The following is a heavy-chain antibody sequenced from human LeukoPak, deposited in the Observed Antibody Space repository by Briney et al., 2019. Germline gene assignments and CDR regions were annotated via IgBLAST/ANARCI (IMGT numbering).Heavy chain of an antibody. V-gene: IGHV3-23*01. CDR3: AKDVRRAEYCSATTSYTSSFDS. D-gene: IGHD2-2*02. J-gene: IGHJ4*02. Sequence: GGSLRLSCAASGFTFSSYAMSWVRQAPGKGLEWVSTISASGGGAYYADSVKGRFTISRDNYKDTLSLQMNTLRAEDTAVYYCAKDVRRAEYCSATTSYTSSFDSWGQGTLVTVSS. CDR1: GFTFSSYA. CDR2: ISASGGGA.